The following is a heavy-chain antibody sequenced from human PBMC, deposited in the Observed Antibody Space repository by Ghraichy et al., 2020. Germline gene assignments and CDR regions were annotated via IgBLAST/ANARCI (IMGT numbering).Heavy chain of an antibody. CDR2: IYYSGST. Sequence: SETLSLTCTVSGGSISSSSYYWGWIRQPPGKGLEWIGSIYYSGSTYYNPSLKSRVTISVDTSKNQFSLKLSSVTAADTAVYYCARPVVVAAIKGWFDPWGQGTLVTVSS. J-gene: IGHJ5*02. CDR3: ARPVVVAAIKGWFDP. CDR1: GGSISSSSYY. V-gene: IGHV4-39*01. D-gene: IGHD2-15*01.